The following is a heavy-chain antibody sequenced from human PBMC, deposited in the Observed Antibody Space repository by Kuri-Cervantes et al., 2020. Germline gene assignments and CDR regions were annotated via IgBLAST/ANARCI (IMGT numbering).Heavy chain of an antibody. CDR3: ARVEVTTNYYYYMDV. CDR1: GFTFSSYA. Sequence: GESLKISCAASGFTFSSYAMSWVRQAPGKGLEWVSAISGSGGSTYYADSVKGRFTISRDNAKNSLYLQMNSLRAEDTVVYYCARVEVTTNYYYYMDVWGKGTTVTVSS. CDR2: ISGSGGST. J-gene: IGHJ6*03. D-gene: IGHD4-17*01. V-gene: IGHV3-23*01.